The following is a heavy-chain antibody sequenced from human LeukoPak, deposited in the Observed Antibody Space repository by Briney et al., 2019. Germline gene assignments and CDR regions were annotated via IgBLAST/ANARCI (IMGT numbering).Heavy chain of an antibody. CDR1: GYTFSNYG. CDR3: ARTDYYDSSGYYFPH. Sequence: GASVKVSCKASGYTFSNYGISWVRQAPGQGLEWVGWIRGDNGNTNYAQKLQGRVTMTTDTSTSTAYMELRSLRSDDTAVYYCARTDYYDSSGYYFPHWGQGTLVTVSS. CDR2: IRGDNGNT. D-gene: IGHD3-22*01. J-gene: IGHJ1*01. V-gene: IGHV1-18*01.